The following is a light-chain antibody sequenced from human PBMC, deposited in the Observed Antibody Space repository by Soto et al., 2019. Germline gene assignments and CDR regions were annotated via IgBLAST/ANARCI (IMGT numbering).Light chain of an antibody. J-gene: IGKJ1*01. CDR3: QQLNSYPPWT. CDR1: QGISSY. V-gene: IGKV1-9*01. Sequence: DIQLTQSPSFLSASVGDRVTITCRASQGISSYLAWYQQKPGKAPKLLIYAASTLQSGVPSRFSGSGSGTEFTITISSLQPEDFATHYCQQLNSYPPWTFGQGTKVEIK. CDR2: AAS.